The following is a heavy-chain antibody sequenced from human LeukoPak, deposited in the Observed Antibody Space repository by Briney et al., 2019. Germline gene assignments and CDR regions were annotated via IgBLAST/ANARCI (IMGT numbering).Heavy chain of an antibody. CDR3: ATIKRGSIFGYFDF. CDR1: GASITSHY. D-gene: IGHD5-18*01. CDR2: LFDSGRT. V-gene: IGHV4-59*11. Sequence: PSETLSLTCTVSGASITSHYCSWVRHPPGKGLEWIAYLFDSGRTNDNPSLKSRLTLSADTSKNQFSLRLNSVTAADTAVYYCATIKRGSIFGYFDFWGQGIKVTVSS. J-gene: IGHJ4*02.